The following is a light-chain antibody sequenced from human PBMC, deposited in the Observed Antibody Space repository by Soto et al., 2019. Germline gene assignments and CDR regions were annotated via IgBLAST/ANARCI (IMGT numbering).Light chain of an antibody. V-gene: IGKV3-20*01. CDR2: ETS. Sequence: EIVLTQSPDTLSLSPGEGATLSCRASQSVSSSYLAWLQQKPAQAPRLLIYETSTRATGITDRFSANGSATDFTLTISRLEPEDCAVYYCQDCGWSLWTVGQGTKVEIK. CDR1: QSVSSSY. J-gene: IGKJ1*01. CDR3: QDCGWSLWT.